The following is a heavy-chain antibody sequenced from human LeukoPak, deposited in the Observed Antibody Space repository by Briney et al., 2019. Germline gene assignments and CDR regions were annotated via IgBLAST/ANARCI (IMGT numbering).Heavy chain of an antibody. CDR1: GYSISSGYY. Sequence: SETLSLTCAVYGYSISSGYYWGWIRQPPGKGLEWIGSIYHSGSTYYNPSLKSRVTISVDTSKNQFSLKLSSVTAADTAVYYCARQRAIYYYYYMDVWGKGTTVTVSS. CDR2: IYHSGST. D-gene: IGHD2-2*02. J-gene: IGHJ6*03. CDR3: ARQRAIYYYYYMDV. V-gene: IGHV4-38-2*01.